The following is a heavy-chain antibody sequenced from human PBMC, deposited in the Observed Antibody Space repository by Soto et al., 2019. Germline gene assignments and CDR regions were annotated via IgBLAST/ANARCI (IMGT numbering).Heavy chain of an antibody. Sequence: GSMRLSCAASGFTFSSYAMSWVRQVPGKGLEWVSAISGTGANTYYADSVKGRFTISRDNSKNTLYLQMNSLRADDAAVYYCATLRFCTSSSCYAREGGYGVQGPLVNVSP. V-gene: IGHV3-23*01. J-gene: IGHJ4*02. CDR2: ISGTGANT. D-gene: IGHD2-2*01. CDR1: GFTFSSYA. CDR3: ATLRFCTSSSCYAREGGY.